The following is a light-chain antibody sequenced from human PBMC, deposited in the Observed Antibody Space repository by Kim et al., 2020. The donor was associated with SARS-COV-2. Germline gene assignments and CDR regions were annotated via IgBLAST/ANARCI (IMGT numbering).Light chain of an antibody. CDR2: DAS. CDR1: QSISTW. V-gene: IGKV1-5*01. CDR3: QQYHSYST. Sequence: DIQMTQSPSTLSALVGDRITITCRASQSISTWLAWYQQKPGTAPKLLIFDASNLESGVSSRFSGSGSGTEFTLTIRSLQVDDFATYYCQQYHSYSTFVQGTKVDIK. J-gene: IGKJ1*01.